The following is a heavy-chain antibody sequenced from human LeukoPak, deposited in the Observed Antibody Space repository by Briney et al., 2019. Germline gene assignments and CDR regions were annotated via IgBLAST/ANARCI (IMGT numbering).Heavy chain of an antibody. CDR2: IKQDGSEK. CDR3: AREIGSGSYFSPSYYYYMDV. CDR1: GFTFSSYW. D-gene: IGHD3-10*01. V-gene: IGHV3-7*01. J-gene: IGHJ6*03. Sequence: GGSLRLSCAASGFTFSSYWMSWVRQAPGKGLEWVANIKQDGSEKYYVDSVKGRFTISRDNAKNSLYLQMDSLRAEDTAVCYCAREIGSGSYFSPSYYYYMDVWGKGTTVTISS.